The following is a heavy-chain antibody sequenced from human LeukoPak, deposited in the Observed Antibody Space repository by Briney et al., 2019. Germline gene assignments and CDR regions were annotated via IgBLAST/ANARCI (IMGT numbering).Heavy chain of an antibody. V-gene: IGHV1-18*04. CDR2: ISAYNGNT. D-gene: IGHD3-10*01. CDR3: ARGVVRGVTSYYYYGMDV. CDR1: GYTFTSYG. Sequence: ASVKVSCKASGYTFTSYGISWVRQAPGQGLEWMGWISAYNGNTNYAQKLQGRVTMTTDTSTSTAYMELRSLRPDDTAVYYCARGVVRGVTSYYYYGMDVWGKGTTVTVSS. J-gene: IGHJ6*04.